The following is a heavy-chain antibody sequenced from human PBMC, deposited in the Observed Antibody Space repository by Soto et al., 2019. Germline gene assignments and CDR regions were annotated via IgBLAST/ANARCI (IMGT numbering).Heavy chain of an antibody. CDR3: AKGGAIVAAGTRVYLYNAMDV. CDR2: INPNSGDT. J-gene: IGHJ6*02. CDR1: GYTFTGYY. V-gene: IGHV1-2*02. D-gene: IGHD1-26*01. Sequence: QVQLVQSGTEVKRPGDSVKVSCKASGYTFTGYYVHWVRQAPGQGLAWMGWINPNSGDTYLAQRFQGRVTMNRDTSIGTAYMELGGLTSDDTAEYYCAKGGAIVAAGTRVYLYNAMDVWGQGTTVTVSS.